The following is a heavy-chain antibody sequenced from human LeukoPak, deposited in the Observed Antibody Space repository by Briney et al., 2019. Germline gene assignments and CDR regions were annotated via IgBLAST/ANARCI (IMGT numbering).Heavy chain of an antibody. CDR2: IMPLFGTA. CDR3: ARDVHGDYGSGWFDP. D-gene: IGHD4-17*01. V-gene: IGHV1-69*05. CDR1: GGTFNNSA. Sequence: SVKVSCETPGGTFNNSAISWVRQAPGQGLEWLGGIMPLFGTAGYAQKFQGRVTITKDESTRTVYLELTSLTSDDTAVYYCARDVHGDYGSGWFDPWGQGTLVSVSS. J-gene: IGHJ5*02.